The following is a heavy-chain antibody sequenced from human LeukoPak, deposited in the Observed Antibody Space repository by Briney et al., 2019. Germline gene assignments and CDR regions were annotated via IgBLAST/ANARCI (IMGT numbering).Heavy chain of an antibody. CDR1: GGSISSYY. Sequence: SETLSLTCTVSGGSISSYYWSWIRQPPGKGLEWIAYISDIGSINYNPSLKSRVTISLDTSKNQFSLKLSSVTAADTAVCYCAGHHPRNTVDFWGQGTLVTVSS. D-gene: IGHD2/OR15-2a*01. CDR2: ISDIGSI. J-gene: IGHJ4*02. V-gene: IGHV4-59*08. CDR3: AGHHPRNTVDF.